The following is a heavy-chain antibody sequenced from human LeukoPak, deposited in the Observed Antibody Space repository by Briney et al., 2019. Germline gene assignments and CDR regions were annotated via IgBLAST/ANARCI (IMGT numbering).Heavy chain of an antibody. CDR2: ISGSGGST. Sequence: GGSLRLSCAASGFTFSDYSMSWVRQAPGKGLEWVSAISGSGGSTYYADSVKGRFTITRDNSKNTLYLQMNSLRAEDTAVYYCAKDRSSSWYSDAFDIWGQGTMVTVSS. CDR3: AKDRSSSWYSDAFDI. J-gene: IGHJ3*02. V-gene: IGHV3-23*01. CDR1: GFTFSDYS. D-gene: IGHD6-13*01.